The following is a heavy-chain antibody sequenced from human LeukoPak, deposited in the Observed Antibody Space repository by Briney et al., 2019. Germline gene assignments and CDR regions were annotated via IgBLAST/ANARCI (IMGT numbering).Heavy chain of an antibody. D-gene: IGHD3-22*01. Sequence: ASVKVSCKASGYTFTSYGISWVRQAPGQGLEWMGWISAYNGNTNYAQKLQGRVTMTTDTSTSTAYMELRSLRSDDTAVYYRARDRAYYDSSGYCPSDYWGQGTLVTVSS. CDR3: ARDRAYYDSSGYCPSDY. V-gene: IGHV1-18*01. J-gene: IGHJ4*02. CDR1: GYTFTSYG. CDR2: ISAYNGNT.